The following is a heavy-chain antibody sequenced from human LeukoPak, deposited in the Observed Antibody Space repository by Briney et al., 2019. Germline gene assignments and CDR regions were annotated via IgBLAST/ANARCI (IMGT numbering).Heavy chain of an antibody. D-gene: IGHD5-18*01. CDR3: ARTDGKQLPPRF. CDR1: GGSISSYY. Sequence: PSETLSLTCTVSGGSISSYYWSWIRHPPGRGWEWIGYIDYSGSTNYNPSLKSRVTISVDTSKNQFSLKLSSVTAADTAVYYCARTDGKQLPPRFWGQGTLVTVSS. CDR2: IDYSGST. J-gene: IGHJ4*01. V-gene: IGHV4-59*08.